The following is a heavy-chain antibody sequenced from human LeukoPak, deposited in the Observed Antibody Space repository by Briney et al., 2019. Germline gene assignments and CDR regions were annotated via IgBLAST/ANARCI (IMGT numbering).Heavy chain of an antibody. CDR1: GYSFTSYW. CDR3: ARSLSYSSSWSLVPAYGMDV. J-gene: IGHJ6*02. Sequence: GESLKISCKGSGYSFTSYWIGWVRQMPGKGLEWMGIIYPGDSDTRYSPSFQGQVTISADKSISTAYLQWSSLKASDTAMYYCARSLSYSSSWSLVPAYGMDVWGQGTTVTVSS. CDR2: IYPGDSDT. V-gene: IGHV5-51*01. D-gene: IGHD6-13*01.